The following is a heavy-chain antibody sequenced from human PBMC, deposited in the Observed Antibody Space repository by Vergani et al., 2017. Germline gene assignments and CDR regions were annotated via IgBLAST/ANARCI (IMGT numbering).Heavy chain of an antibody. J-gene: IGHJ3*02. Sequence: EVQLEESGGGLVLPGRSLRLSCVASGFTSAGYAMHWVRQAPGKGLEWVSGISGNSNSIGYADSVKGRFTISRDNAKNSLYLQMNSLRAEDTALYYCAKEGVEKDAFDIWGQGTMVTVSS. D-gene: IGHD3-3*01. CDR3: AKEGVEKDAFDI. CDR2: ISGNSNSI. CDR1: GFTSAGYA. V-gene: IGHV3-9*02.